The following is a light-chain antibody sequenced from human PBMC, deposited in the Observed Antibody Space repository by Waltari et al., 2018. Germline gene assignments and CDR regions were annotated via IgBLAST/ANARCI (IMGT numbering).Light chain of an antibody. V-gene: IGKV4-1*01. CDR1: QSVLYSSNNKNY. CDR2: WAS. CDR3: QQYYSTPPT. J-gene: IGKJ2*01. Sequence: DIVMTQSPDSPAVSLGERATINCKSSQSVLYSSNNKNYLAWYQQKPGQPPKLLIYWASTRESGVPDRFSGSGSGTDFTLTISSLQAEDVAVYYCQQYYSTPPTFGQGTTLEIK.